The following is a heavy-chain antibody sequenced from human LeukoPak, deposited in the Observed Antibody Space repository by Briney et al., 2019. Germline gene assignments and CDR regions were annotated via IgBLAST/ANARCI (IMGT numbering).Heavy chain of an antibody. CDR1: GFTFSSYW. D-gene: IGHD3-16*01. Sequence: PGGSLRLSCAPSGFTFSSYWMSWVRQAPGKGLEWVANIKQDGSEKYYVDSVKGRFTISRDNAKNSLYLQMNSLRAEDTAVYYCARERLVIYYFDYWGQGTLVTVSS. CDR2: IKQDGSEK. CDR3: ARERLVIYYFDY. V-gene: IGHV3-7*01. J-gene: IGHJ4*02.